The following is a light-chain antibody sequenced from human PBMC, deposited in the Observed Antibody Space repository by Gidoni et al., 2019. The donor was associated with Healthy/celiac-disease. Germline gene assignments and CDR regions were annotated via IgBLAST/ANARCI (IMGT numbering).Light chain of an antibody. V-gene: IGKV3-20*01. CDR2: GAS. CDR1: QSVSSSY. J-gene: IGKJ4*01. Sequence: ETVLTQSPGTLSLSPGERATLSCRASQSVSSSYLAWYQQKPGQAPRLLIYGASSRATGIPDRFSGSGSGTDFTLTISRLEPEDFAVYYCQQYGSSRVTFGGXTKVEIK. CDR3: QQYGSSRVT.